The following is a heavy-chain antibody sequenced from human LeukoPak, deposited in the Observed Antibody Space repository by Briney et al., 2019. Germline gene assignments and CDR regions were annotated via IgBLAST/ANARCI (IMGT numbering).Heavy chain of an antibody. CDR2: IYGGGST. CDR1: GFTVSSNY. J-gene: IGHJ4*02. Sequence: GGSLRLSCAVSGFTVSSNYMSWVRQAPGKGLEWVSVIYGGGSTYYADSVKGRFTISRANSKNTLYLQMNSLRAEDTAVYYCARAASVAGTYALNHWGQGTLVTVSS. D-gene: IGHD6-19*01. CDR3: ARAASVAGTYALNH. V-gene: IGHV3-66*01.